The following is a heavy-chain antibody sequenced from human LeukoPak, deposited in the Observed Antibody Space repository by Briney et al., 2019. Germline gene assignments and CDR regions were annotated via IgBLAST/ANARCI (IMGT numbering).Heavy chain of an antibody. J-gene: IGHJ5*02. D-gene: IGHD3-22*01. CDR3: ARMSYYDSSGDNWFDP. V-gene: IGHV1-8*02. Sequence: ASVKVSCKASGYTFTSYGISWVRQAPGQGLEWMGWMNPNSGNTGYAQKFQGRVTMTRDTSISTAYMELSSLRSEDMAVYYCARMSYYDSSGDNWFDPWGQGTLVTVSS. CDR1: GYTFTSYG. CDR2: MNPNSGNT.